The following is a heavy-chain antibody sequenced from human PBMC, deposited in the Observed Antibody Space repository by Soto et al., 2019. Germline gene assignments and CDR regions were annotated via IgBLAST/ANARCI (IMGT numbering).Heavy chain of an antibody. V-gene: IGHV1-69*01. CDR1: GGTFSSYA. J-gene: IGHJ6*02. Sequence: QVQLVQSGAEVKKPGSSVKVSCKASGGTFSSYAISWVRQAPGQGLEWMGGIIPIFGTANYAQKFQGRVTITADESTSTAYMELSSLRSEDTAVYYCARDPAMVFGSSLAYGMDVWGQGTTVTVSS. D-gene: IGHD5-18*01. CDR3: ARDPAMVFGSSLAYGMDV. CDR2: IIPIFGTA.